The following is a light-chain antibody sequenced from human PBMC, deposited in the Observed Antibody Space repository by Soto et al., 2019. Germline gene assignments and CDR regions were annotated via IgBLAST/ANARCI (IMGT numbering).Light chain of an antibody. V-gene: IGKV3-20*01. CDR2: GAS. CDR3: QQYGNSPPYT. Sequence: EIVLTQSPGTLSLSPGERATLSCRASQSVSSSYLDWYQQKPGQAPRLLIYGASSRATGIPDRFSGSGSGIDFTITISRLEPEDFAVYYCQQYGNSPPYTFGQGTKLEIK. CDR1: QSVSSSY. J-gene: IGKJ2*01.